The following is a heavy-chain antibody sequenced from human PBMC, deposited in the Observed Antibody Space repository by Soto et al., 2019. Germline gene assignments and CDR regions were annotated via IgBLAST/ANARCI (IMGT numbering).Heavy chain of an antibody. CDR2: IWYDGSNK. CDR1: GFTFSSYG. D-gene: IGHD1-20*01. V-gene: IGHV3-33*01. CDR3: ARDRPWYISGNFDY. Sequence: QVQLVESGGGVVQPGRSLRLSCAASGFTFSSYGMHWVRQAPGKGLEWVAVIWYDGSNKYYADSVKGRFTISRDNSKNPLYLQMNSLRAEDTAVYYCARDRPWYISGNFDYWGQGTLVTVSS. J-gene: IGHJ4*02.